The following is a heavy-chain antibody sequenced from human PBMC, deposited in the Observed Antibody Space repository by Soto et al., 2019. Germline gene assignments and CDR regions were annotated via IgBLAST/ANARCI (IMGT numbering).Heavy chain of an antibody. J-gene: IGHJ6*02. CDR2: ISFYETRT. V-gene: IGHV3-74*01. CDR1: GFSFSSYW. Sequence: GESLKISCAASGFSFSSYWMHWVRQGPGKGLEWISRISFYETRTNYADSVKGRFTISRDNAKNTLFLQMNSLRAEDTAVYYCARGGAATPYGMSVWGQGTTVTVSS. D-gene: IGHD1-26*01. CDR3: ARGGAATPYGMSV.